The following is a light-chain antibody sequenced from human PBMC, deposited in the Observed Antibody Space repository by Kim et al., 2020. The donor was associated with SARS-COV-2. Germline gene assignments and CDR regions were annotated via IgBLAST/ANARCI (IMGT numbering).Light chain of an antibody. CDR1: QSISNN. V-gene: IGKV3-11*01. CDR2: DAS. CDR3: QHRGDWPPS. Sequence: EIVLTQSPATLSLSPGEGVTLSCRASQSISNNLAWYQQKRGQAPRLLIYDASSRATGIPARFSGSGSGTDFTLTISSLEPEDFAVYYCQHRGDWPPSFGGGTKV. J-gene: IGKJ4*01.